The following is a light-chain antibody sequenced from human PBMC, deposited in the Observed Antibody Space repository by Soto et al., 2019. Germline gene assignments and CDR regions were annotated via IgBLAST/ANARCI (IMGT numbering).Light chain of an antibody. CDR3: QQYGSSPYT. V-gene: IGKV3-20*01. Sequence: EIGFTQSPGTLSLSPGERATLSCRASQSVSSSYLAWYQQKPGHAPRLLIYGASSRSTGIPDRFSGSGSGTDFTLTISRLEPEDFAVYYCQQYGSSPYTVGQGTELEIQ. J-gene: IGKJ2*01. CDR1: QSVSSSY. CDR2: GAS.